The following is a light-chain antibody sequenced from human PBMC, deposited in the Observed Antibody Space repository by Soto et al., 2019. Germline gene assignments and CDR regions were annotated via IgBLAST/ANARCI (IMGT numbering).Light chain of an antibody. V-gene: IGKV1-5*03. CDR3: QQYNTYPIS. J-gene: IGKJ4*01. Sequence: DIQMTQSPSTLSASVGDRVTITCRASQAISTWLAWYQQKPGKAPKLLIYLASSLESGVPSRFSGSGSGTEFTLTISSLQPDDFATYYCQQYNTYPISFGGGTKVEIK. CDR1: QAISTW. CDR2: LAS.